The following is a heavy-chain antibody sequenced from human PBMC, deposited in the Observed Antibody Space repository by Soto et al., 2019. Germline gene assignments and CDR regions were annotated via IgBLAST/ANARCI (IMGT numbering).Heavy chain of an antibody. CDR3: AGPLSPDYYDILTGYYH. J-gene: IGHJ5*02. D-gene: IGHD3-9*01. Sequence: QVQLQQWGAGLLKPSETLSLTCAVYGGSFSGYYWSWIRQPPGKGLEWIGEINHSGSTNYNPSLKSRVTISVDTSKNQFSLKLSSVTAADTAVYYCAGPLSPDYYDILTGYYHWGQGTLVTVSS. CDR2: INHSGST. V-gene: IGHV4-34*01. CDR1: GGSFSGYY.